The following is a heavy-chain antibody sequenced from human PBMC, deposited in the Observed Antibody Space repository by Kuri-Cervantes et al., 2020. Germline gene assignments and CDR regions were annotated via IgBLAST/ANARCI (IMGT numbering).Heavy chain of an antibody. V-gene: IGHV4-34*01. CDR1: GGSLSGYY. CDR2: INHSRST. D-gene: IGHD6-13*01. Sequence: SETLSLTCAVYGGSLSGYYWSWIRQPPGEGLEWIGEINHSRSTKYNPSLKSRVTMSVDTSKNQFSLKLSSVTAADTAVYYCAREREQQLPFDYWGQGTLVTVSS. CDR3: AREREQQLPFDY. J-gene: IGHJ4*02.